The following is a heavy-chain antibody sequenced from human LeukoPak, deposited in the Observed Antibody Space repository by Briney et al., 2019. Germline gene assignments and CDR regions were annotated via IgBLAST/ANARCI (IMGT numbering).Heavy chain of an antibody. D-gene: IGHD2-2*01. CDR2: IKSKTNDETT. V-gene: IGHV3-15*01. J-gene: IGHJ4*02. Sequence: GGSLRLSCAASGFTFSSYAMSWVRQAPGKGLEWVGRIKSKTNDETTDYAEPVKGRFTISRDDSKNTLYLQMNNLKTEDTAVYYCTTAGYCSSSSCYRSVDYGGQGTLVTVSS. CDR3: TTAGYCSSSSCYRSVDY. CDR1: GFTFSSYA.